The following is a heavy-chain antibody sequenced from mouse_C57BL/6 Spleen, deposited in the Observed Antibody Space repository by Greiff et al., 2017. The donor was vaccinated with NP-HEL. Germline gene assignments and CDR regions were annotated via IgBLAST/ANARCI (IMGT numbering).Heavy chain of an antibody. J-gene: IGHJ4*01. CDR2: IWGVGST. CDR1: GFSLTSYG. Sequence: QVQLKESGPGLVAPSQSLSITCTVSGFSLTSYGVDWVRQSPGKGLEWLGVIWGVGSTNYNSALKSRLSISKDNSKSQVFLKMNSLQTDDTAMYYCASGGGSSYEAMDYWGQGTSVTVSS. D-gene: IGHD1-1*01. V-gene: IGHV2-6*01. CDR3: ASGGGSSYEAMDY.